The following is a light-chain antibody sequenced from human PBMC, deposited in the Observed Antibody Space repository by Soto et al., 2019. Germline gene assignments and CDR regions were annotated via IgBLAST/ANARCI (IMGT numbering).Light chain of an antibody. V-gene: IGKV1-27*01. CDR2: AAS. J-gene: IGKJ4*01. CDR3: QKCEVAPFT. Sequence: DIQMTPSPSSLSASVGDRVTITCRARQGISNYLAWYQQKPGKVPKLLIYAASTLQSGVPSRFSGSGSGTGFTLTISSLQPEDVATSYGQKCEVAPFTVGGGTKVEI. CDR1: QGISNY.